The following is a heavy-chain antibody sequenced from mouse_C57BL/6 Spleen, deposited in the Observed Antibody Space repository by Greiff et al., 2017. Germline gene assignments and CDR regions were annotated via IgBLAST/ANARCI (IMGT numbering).Heavy chain of an antibody. CDR1: GYAFSSYW. Sequence: VQLQQSGAELVKPGASVKISCKASGYAFSSYWMNWVKQRPGKGLEWIGQIYPGDGDTNYNGKFKGKATLTADKSSSTAYMQLSSLTSEDSAVYFCARSWELPGNYYAMDYWGQGTSVTVSS. CDR3: ARSWELPGNYYAMDY. V-gene: IGHV1-80*01. D-gene: IGHD1-1*01. J-gene: IGHJ4*01. CDR2: IYPGDGDT.